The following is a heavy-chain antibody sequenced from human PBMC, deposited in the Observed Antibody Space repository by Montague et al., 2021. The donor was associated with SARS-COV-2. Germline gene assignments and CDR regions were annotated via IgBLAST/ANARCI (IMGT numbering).Heavy chain of an antibody. Sequence: SLRLSCAASGFTFTSYWMSWFRQAPGKGLEWVANIKQDGSEKYYVDSVKGRFTIARDNAKNSLYLQMNSLRAEDTAVYYCARVPSSSWYFDSWGQGTLVTASS. J-gene: IGHJ4*02. CDR3: ARVPSSSWYFDS. CDR2: IKQDGSEK. CDR1: GFTFTSYW. D-gene: IGHD6-13*01. V-gene: IGHV3-7*01.